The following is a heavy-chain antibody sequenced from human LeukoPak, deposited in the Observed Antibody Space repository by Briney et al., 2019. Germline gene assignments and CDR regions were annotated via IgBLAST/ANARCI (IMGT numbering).Heavy chain of an antibody. CDR1: GGSFSGYY. CDR3: AREMSAAGVYYFDY. CDR2: INHSGSP. Sequence: SETLSLTCAVYGGSFSGYYWSWIRQPPGKGLGWIGEINHSGSPNYNPPLKSRVTISVDTSKNQFSLKLSSVTAADTAVYYCAREMSAAGVYYFDYWGQGTLVTVSS. V-gene: IGHV4-34*01. D-gene: IGHD6-19*01. J-gene: IGHJ4*02.